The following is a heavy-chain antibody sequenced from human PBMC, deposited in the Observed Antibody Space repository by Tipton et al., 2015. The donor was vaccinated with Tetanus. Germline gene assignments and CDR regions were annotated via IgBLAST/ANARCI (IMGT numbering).Heavy chain of an antibody. D-gene: IGHD6-13*01. CDR2: MNPNTGHA. CDR3: ARGNRGSSWYL. CDR1: GYAFNSYD. V-gene: IGHV1-8*01. J-gene: IGHJ4*02. Sequence: QLVQSGAEVKKPGASVKVSCKAFGYAFNSYDLNWVRQGSGQGLEWLGYMNPNTGHAGYDQKFQGRVTMTGDSTITTAYMELKNLRSDDTARYYCARGNRGSSWYLWGQGTLVTVSS.